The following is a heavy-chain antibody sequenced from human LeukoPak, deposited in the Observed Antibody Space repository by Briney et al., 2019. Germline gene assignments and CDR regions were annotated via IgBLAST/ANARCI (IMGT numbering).Heavy chain of an antibody. D-gene: IGHD3-9*01. CDR2: ISGSGGST. Sequence: PGASLRLSCAASGFTFSSYAMSWVRQAPGKGLEWVSAISGSGGSTYYADSVKGRFTISRDNSKNTLYLQMNSLRAEDTAVYYCAKWNDFDWLLVGYFGYWGQGTLVTVSS. J-gene: IGHJ4*02. CDR3: AKWNDFDWLLVGYFGY. V-gene: IGHV3-23*01. CDR1: GFTFSSYA.